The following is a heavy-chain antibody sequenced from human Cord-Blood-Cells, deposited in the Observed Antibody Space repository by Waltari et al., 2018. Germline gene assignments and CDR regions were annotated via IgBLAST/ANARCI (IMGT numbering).Heavy chain of an antibody. CDR1: GGTFSSYA. J-gene: IGHJ5*02. CDR3: ARAGTPSIAARHWFDP. V-gene: IGHV1-69*01. D-gene: IGHD6-6*01. CDR2: IIPIFGTA. Sequence: CKASGGTFSSYAISWVRQAPGQGLEWMGGIIPIFGTANYAQKFQGRVTITADESTSTAYMELSSLRSEDTAVYYCARAGTPSIAARHWFDPWGQGTLVTVSS.